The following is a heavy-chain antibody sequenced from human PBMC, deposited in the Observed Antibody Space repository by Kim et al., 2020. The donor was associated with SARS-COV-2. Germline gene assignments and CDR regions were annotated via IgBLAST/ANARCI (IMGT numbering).Heavy chain of an antibody. J-gene: IGHJ4*02. CDR1: GFTFSSYS. CDR3: ARDEKGGGWYYYDSSGYYPIDY. D-gene: IGHD3-22*01. CDR2: ISSSSSYI. V-gene: IGHV3-21*01. Sequence: GGSLRLSCAASGFTFSSYSMNWVRQAPGKGLEWVSSISSSSSYIYYADSVKGRFTISRDNAKNSLYLQMNSLRAEDTAVYYCARDEKGGGWYYYDSSGYYPIDYWGQGTLFTVSS.